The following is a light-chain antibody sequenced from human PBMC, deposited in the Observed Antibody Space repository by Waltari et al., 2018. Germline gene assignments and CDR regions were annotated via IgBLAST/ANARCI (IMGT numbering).Light chain of an antibody. CDR2: AAS. J-gene: IGKJ4*01. Sequence: IQMTQSPSSLSASVGDRVTITCRASQSVGNYLNWYQQRPGQAPKVLIYAASTLQSGVPSRFSGSGSGTDFTLTINSLQPEDLSIYYYQQTYSAPLSFGGGTKVEMK. CDR3: QQTYSAPLS. V-gene: IGKV1-39*01. CDR1: QSVGNY.